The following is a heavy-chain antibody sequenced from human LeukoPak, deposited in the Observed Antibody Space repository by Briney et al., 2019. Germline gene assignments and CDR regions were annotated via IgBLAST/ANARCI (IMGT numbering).Heavy chain of an antibody. V-gene: IGHV4-31*03. CDR1: GGSISSGGYN. J-gene: IGHJ4*02. CDR3: ARMEAYDFWSGYKNYYFDY. D-gene: IGHD3-3*01. CDR2: IYYSGST. Sequence: PSQTLSLTCTVSGGSISSGGYNWSWIRQHPGKGLEWIVYIYYSGSTYYNPSLKSRVTISVDTSKNQFSLKLSSVTAADTAVYYCARMEAYDFWSGYKNYYFDYWGQGTLVTVSS.